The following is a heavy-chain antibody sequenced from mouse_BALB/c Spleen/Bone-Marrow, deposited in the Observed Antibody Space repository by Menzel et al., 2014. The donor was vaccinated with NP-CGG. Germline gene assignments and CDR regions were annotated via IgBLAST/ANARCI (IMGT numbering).Heavy chain of an antibody. D-gene: IGHD3-3*01. CDR3: GRAWFAY. CDR2: ISDGGSYT. V-gene: IGHV5-4*02. Sequence: EVKLMESGGGLVKPGGSLKLSCAASGFTFSDYYIYWVRQTPEKRLEWVATISDGGSYTYYPDSVKGRFTISRDNAKNNLYLQMSGLKSEDTAMYYCGRAWFAYWGQGTLVTVSA. J-gene: IGHJ3*01. CDR1: GFTFSDYY.